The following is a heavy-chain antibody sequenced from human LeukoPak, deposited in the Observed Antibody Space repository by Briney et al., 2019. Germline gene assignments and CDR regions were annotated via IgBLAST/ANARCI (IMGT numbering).Heavy chain of an antibody. CDR1: GFTFSSYS. D-gene: IGHD6-19*01. V-gene: IGHV3-20*01. Sequence: GGSLRLSCATSGFTFSSYSMNWVRQAPGKGREWVSGINWNGGSTGYADSVKGRFTISRDNAKNSLYLQMNSLRAEDTALYHCARALHSSGWYESLDYWGQGTLVTVSS. J-gene: IGHJ4*02. CDR3: ARALHSSGWYESLDY. CDR2: INWNGGST.